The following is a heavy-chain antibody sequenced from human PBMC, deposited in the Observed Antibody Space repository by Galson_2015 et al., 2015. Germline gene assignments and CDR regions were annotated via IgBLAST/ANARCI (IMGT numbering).Heavy chain of an antibody. CDR3: ATVTKPLRYFDS. CDR1: GFTFSGYS. CDR2: ISSSSLYT. J-gene: IGHJ4*02. D-gene: IGHD3-9*01. V-gene: IGHV3-21*04. Sequence: SLRLSCAASGFTFSGYSMNWVRQAPGKGLEWVSSISSSSLYTYYADSVKGRFTISRDNAKKSLDLQMNSLRAEDTAVYYCATVTKPLRYFDSWGQGTLVTVSS.